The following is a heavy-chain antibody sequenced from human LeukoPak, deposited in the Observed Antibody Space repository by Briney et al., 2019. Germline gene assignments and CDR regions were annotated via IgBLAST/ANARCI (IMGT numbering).Heavy chain of an antibody. J-gene: IGHJ3*02. V-gene: IGHV4-39*01. D-gene: IGHD2-2*01. CDR1: GGSISSSSYY. CDR2: IYYSGST. Sequence: SETLSLTCTVSGGSISSSSYYWGWIRQPPGKGLEWIRSIYYSGSTYYNPSLKRRVTISVDTSKNQFSLKLSSVPGADTAVYYSAGYYNSTSCPNNAFDIWGQGSLVTVSS. CDR3: AGYYNSTSCPNNAFDI.